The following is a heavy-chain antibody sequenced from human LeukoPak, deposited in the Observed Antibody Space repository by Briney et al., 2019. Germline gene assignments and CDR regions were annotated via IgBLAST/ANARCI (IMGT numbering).Heavy chain of an antibody. CDR2: IWYDGSHE. CDR1: GFTFNTYD. V-gene: IGHV3-33*01. J-gene: IGHJ6*02. Sequence: GGSLRLSCAASGFTFNTYDMHWVRRAPGKGLEWVAVIWYDGSHEYYADSVKGRFTISRDNSKNTLYLQINSLRAEDTAVYYCARSPKGNSYGMDVWGQGTTVTVSS. CDR3: ARSPKGNSYGMDV.